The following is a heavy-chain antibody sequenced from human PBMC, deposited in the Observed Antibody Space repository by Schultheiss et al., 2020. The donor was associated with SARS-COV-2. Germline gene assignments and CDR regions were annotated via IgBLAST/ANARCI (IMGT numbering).Heavy chain of an antibody. CDR3: ARVRSSKYYYYYGMDV. D-gene: IGHD4-11*01. CDR1: GGSISSGGYS. J-gene: IGHJ6*02. V-gene: IGHV4-61*08. CDR2: IYYSGST. Sequence: SETLSLTCAVSGGSISSGGYSWSWIRQPPGKGLEWIGYIYYSGSTNYNPSLKSRVTISVDTSKNQFSLKLSSVTAADTAVYYCARVRSSKYYYYYGMDVWGQGTTVTVSS.